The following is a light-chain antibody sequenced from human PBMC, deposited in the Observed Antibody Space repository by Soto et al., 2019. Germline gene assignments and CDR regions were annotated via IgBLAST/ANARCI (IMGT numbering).Light chain of an antibody. V-gene: IGKV1-39*01. CDR2: AAS. CDR3: QQLYVAPVT. Sequence: DIPMTQSPSSLSASVGDRVTITCRASQSSSSCLNWYQQKPGKAPKLLIYAASNLQSGGPSRFSGSESGTDFILTISSLQPEDFATYYGQQLYVAPVTFGQGTKVEIK. J-gene: IGKJ1*01. CDR1: QSSSSC.